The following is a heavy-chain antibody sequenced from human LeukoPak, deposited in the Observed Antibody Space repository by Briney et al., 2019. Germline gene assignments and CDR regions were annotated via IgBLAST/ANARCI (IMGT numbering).Heavy chain of an antibody. D-gene: IGHD5-12*01. CDR3: ARGGYEFDY. J-gene: IGHJ4*02. V-gene: IGHV3-48*02. CDR1: GFTFNSYS. Sequence: PGGSLRLSCAASGFTFNSYSMNWVRQAPGKGLEWVSYISGSSSTIYDADSVKGRFTISRDNAKNPLYLQMNSLRDEDTAVYYCARGGYEFDYWGQGTLVTVSS. CDR2: ISGSSSTI.